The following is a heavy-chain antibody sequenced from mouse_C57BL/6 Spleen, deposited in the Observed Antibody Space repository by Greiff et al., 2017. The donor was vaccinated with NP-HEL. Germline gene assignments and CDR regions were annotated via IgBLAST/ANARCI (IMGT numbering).Heavy chain of an antibody. V-gene: IGHV1-69*01. D-gene: IGHD6-1*01. J-gene: IGHJ1*03. CDR2: IDPSDSYT. Sequence: QVQLQQPGAELVMPGASVKLSCKASGYTFTSYWMHWVKQRPGQGLEWIGEIDPSDSYTNYNQKFKGKSTLTVDKSSSTAYMQLSSLTSEDSAVYDCARGNPHVWGTGTTVTVSS. CDR1: GYTFTSYW. CDR3: ARGNPHV.